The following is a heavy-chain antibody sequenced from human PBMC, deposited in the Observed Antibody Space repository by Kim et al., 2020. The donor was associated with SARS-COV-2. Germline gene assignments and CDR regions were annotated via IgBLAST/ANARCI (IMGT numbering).Heavy chain of an antibody. J-gene: IGHJ4*02. Sequence: KYSQKLQTRLTITRDTSARTAYMELTSLRSEDTGIYYCATLVGAAGDFDYWGQGTLVTVSS. V-gene: IGHV1-3*01. D-gene: IGHD6-13*01. CDR3: ATLVGAAGDFDY.